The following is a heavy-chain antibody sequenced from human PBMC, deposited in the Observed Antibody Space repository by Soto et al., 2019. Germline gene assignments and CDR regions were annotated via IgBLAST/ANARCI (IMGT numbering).Heavy chain of an antibody. CDR2: IWYDGSNK. Sequence: GESLRLSCAASGFTFSSYGMHWVRQAPGKGLEWVAVIWYDGSNKYYADSVKGRFTISRDNSKNTLYLQMNSLRAEDTAVYYCARDRGGYYYGMDVWGQGTTVTVSS. CDR1: GFTFSSYG. J-gene: IGHJ6*02. CDR3: ARDRGGYYYGMDV. V-gene: IGHV3-33*01.